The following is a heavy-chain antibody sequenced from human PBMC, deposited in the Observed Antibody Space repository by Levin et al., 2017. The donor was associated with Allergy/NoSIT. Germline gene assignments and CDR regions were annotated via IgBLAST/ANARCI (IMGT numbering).Heavy chain of an antibody. J-gene: IGHJ3*01. Sequence: EASVKVSCKASGYTFTNYAISWVRQAPGQGLEWMGWISVYNGNTNYAQKLQGRVTMTTDTSTSTAYMELRSLRSDDTAVYYCARGIAALDPDAFDVWGQGTMVTVSS. V-gene: IGHV1-18*01. CDR3: ARGIAALDPDAFDV. CDR1: GYTFTNYA. D-gene: IGHD6-13*01. CDR2: ISVYNGNT.